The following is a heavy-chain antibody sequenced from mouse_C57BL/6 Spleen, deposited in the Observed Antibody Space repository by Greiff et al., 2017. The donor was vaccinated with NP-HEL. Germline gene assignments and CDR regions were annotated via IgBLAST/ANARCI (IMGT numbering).Heavy chain of an antibody. CDR3: AREYYYLDY. CDR1: GFTFSDYY. Sequence: EVKVVESEGGLVQPGSSMKLSCTASGFTFSDYYMAWVRQVPEKGLEWVANINYDGSSTYYLDSLKSRFIISRDNAKNILYLQMSSLKSEDTATYYCAREYYYLDYWGQGTTLTVSS. CDR2: INYDGSST. J-gene: IGHJ2*01. V-gene: IGHV5-16*01.